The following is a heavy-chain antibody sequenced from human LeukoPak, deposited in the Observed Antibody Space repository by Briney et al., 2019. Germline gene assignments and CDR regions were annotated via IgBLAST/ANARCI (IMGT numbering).Heavy chain of an antibody. J-gene: IGHJ4*02. D-gene: IGHD2-2*02. Sequence: ASVKVSCKASGYTFTSYYMHWVRQAPGQGLEWMGIINPSGCSTSYAQKCQGRVTMTRDMPTSTVYMELSSLRSGDTAVYYCARGAPGLYLSYWGQGTLITVSS. CDR1: GYTFTSYY. CDR3: ARGAPGLYLSY. CDR2: INPSGCST. V-gene: IGHV1-46*01.